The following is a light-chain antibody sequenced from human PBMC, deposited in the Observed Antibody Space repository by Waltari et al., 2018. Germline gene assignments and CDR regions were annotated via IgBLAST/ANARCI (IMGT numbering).Light chain of an antibody. CDR2: AAS. CDR1: RDIGNF. CDR3: QKYNTYPYT. Sequence: IDMTQSPSSLSASVGDRIPVTCRASRDIGNFLAWYQQTPGKRPKLLIYAASTLQAGVPSRFSGSGSGTDFTLTVSNLQPEDVATYYCQKYNTYPYTFGPGTKVDI. V-gene: IGKV1-27*01. J-gene: IGKJ3*01.